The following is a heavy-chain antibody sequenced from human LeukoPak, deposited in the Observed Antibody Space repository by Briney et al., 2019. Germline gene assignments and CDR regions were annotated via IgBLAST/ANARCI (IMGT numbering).Heavy chain of an antibody. CDR3: AKEFRTGGDDAFDI. CDR1: GLTFSSHA. V-gene: IGHV3-30*04. CDR2: IANDGRNR. D-gene: IGHD3-16*01. Sequence: PGGSLRLSCAASGLTFSSHAMSWVRQAPGKGLEWVAVIANDGRNRYYVDSVKGRFIISRDNSKNTLYLQMNSLRAEDTAVYYCAKEFRTGGDDAFDIWGQGTMVTVSS. J-gene: IGHJ3*02.